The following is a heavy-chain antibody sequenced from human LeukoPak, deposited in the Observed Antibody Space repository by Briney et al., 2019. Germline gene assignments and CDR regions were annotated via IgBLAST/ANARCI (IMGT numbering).Heavy chain of an antibody. V-gene: IGHV1-69*05. CDR2: IIPIFGTA. CDR1: GGTFSSYA. CDR3: AVPSGGVIGGDY. Sequence: SVKVSCKASGGTFSSYAISWVRQAPGQGLEWMGGIIPIFGTANYAQKFQGRVTITTDESTSTAYMELSSLRSEDTAVYYCAVPSGGVIGGDYWGQGTLVTVSS. D-gene: IGHD3-16*02. J-gene: IGHJ4*02.